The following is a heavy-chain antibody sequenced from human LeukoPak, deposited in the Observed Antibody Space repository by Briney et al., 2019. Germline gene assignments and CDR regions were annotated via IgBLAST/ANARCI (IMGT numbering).Heavy chain of an antibody. CDR3: ARDDPVAAAYDY. V-gene: IGHV3-74*01. CDR2: INSDGSST. D-gene: IGHD6-13*01. J-gene: IGHJ4*02. CDR1: GFTFSSYW. Sequence: PGGSLRLSCAASGFTFSSYWMHWVRQAPGKVLVWVSRINSDGSSTSYADSVKGRFTISRDNAKNTLYLQMNSLRAEDTAVYYCARDDPVAAAYDYWGQGTLVTVSS.